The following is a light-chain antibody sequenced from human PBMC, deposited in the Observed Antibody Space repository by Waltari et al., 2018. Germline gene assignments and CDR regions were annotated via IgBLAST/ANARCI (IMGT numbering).Light chain of an antibody. J-gene: IGKJ2*01. Sequence: EIVMTQSPATLSVSPGERVTLSCRASQSVSSNLAWYQQKPGQAPRLLIYGASTRATGIPARFSGSGSGTEFTLTISSLQSEDFAVYYCQQNTSWPYTFGQGTKLEIK. CDR3: QQNTSWPYT. V-gene: IGKV3-15*01. CDR1: QSVSSN. CDR2: GAS.